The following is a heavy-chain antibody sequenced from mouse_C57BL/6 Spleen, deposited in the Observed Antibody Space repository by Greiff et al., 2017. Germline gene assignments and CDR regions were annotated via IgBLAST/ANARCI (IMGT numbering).Heavy chain of an antibody. CDR3: ARGGDYYGSSYVFDY. CDR1: GYAFSSSW. Sequence: QVQLQQSGPELVKPGASVKISCKASGYAFSSSWMNWVKQRPGKGLEWIGRIYPGDGDTNYNGKFKGKATLTADKSSSTAYMQLSSLTSEDSAVYFCARGGDYYGSSYVFDYWGQGTTLTVSS. D-gene: IGHD1-1*01. CDR2: IYPGDGDT. V-gene: IGHV1-82*01. J-gene: IGHJ2*01.